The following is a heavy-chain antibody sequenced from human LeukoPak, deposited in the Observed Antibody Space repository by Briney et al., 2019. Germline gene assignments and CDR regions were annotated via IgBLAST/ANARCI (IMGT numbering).Heavy chain of an antibody. Sequence: GGSLRLSCAASEFTFNSNYMSWVRQAPGKGLEWVSLIYSGGSTYYADSVKGRFTISRHNSRNTLYLQMNSLRAEDTAVYYCARHIGFDAFDIWGQGTMVTVSS. J-gene: IGHJ3*02. CDR2: IYSGGST. CDR1: EFTFNSNY. CDR3: ARHIGFDAFDI. V-gene: IGHV3-53*04.